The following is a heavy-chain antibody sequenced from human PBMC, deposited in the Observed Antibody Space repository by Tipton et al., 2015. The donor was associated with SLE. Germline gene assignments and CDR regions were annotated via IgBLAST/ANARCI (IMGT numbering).Heavy chain of an antibody. Sequence: TLSLTCTVSGGSISSSSYYWGWIRQPPGKGLQWIGSIFHSGSTYYNPSLKSRVTISVDTSKNHFSLKLDSVTAADTAVYYCARAPRGVGTQYYFDYWGQGTLVTVSS. CDR2: IFHSGST. V-gene: IGHV4-39*02. J-gene: IGHJ4*02. CDR3: ARAPRGVGTQYYFDY. CDR1: GGSISSSSYY. D-gene: IGHD4-23*01.